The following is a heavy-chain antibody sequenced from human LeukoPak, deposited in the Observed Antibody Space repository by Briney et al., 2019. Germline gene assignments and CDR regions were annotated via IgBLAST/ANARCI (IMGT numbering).Heavy chain of an antibody. CDR2: ISGSGGST. CDR1: GFTFSSYE. J-gene: IGHJ4*02. V-gene: IGHV3-23*01. Sequence: GGSLRLSCAASGFTFSSYEMNWVRQAPGKGLEWVSTISGSGGSTYYADSVKGRFTIYRDNSKNTLSLQMNSLRAEDTALYYCAKDASGSYYVEYWGQGTLVTVSS. CDR3: AKDASGSYYVEY. D-gene: IGHD1-26*01.